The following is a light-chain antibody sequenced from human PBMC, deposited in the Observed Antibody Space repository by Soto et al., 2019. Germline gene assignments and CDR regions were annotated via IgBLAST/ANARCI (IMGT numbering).Light chain of an antibody. Sequence: EVVLTQSPATLSLSPGERATLSCRASRSVGSFLAWYQQKPGQAPRVLIYDASNRATGIPARFSGSGSGTDFTLTISSLEPEDFAVYYCQQRSNWFTFGPGTKVEVK. CDR2: DAS. CDR1: RSVGSF. CDR3: QQRSNWFT. J-gene: IGKJ3*01. V-gene: IGKV3-11*01.